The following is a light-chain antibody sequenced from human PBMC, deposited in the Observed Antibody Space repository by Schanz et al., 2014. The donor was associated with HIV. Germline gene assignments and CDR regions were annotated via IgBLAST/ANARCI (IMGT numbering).Light chain of an antibody. CDR1: SSTVGDYNY. Sequence: QSALTQPPSASGSPGQSVTISCTGTSSTVGDYNYVSWYQQHPGKAPKLMIYDVSNRPSGVSNRFSGSKSGNTASLTISGLQAEDEADYYCSSYTSSSTLVFGGGTQLTVL. CDR3: SSYTSSSTLV. J-gene: IGLJ2*01. CDR2: DVS. V-gene: IGLV2-14*03.